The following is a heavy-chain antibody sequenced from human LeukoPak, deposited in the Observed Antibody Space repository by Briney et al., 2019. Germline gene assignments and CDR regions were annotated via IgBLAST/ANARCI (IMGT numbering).Heavy chain of an antibody. CDR3: ARLALPMRSSGRDY. V-gene: IGHV4-34*01. CDR1: GGSFSGYY. D-gene: IGHD6-19*01. J-gene: IGHJ4*02. Sequence: SETLSLTCAVYGGSFSGYYWSWIRQPPGKGLEWIGEINHSGSTNYNPSLKSRVTISVDTSKNQFSLKLSSVTAAVTAVYYCARLALPMRSSGRDYWGQGTLVTVSS. CDR2: INHSGST.